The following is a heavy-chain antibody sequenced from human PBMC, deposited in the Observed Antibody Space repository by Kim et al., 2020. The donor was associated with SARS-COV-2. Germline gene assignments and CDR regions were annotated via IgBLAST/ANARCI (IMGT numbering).Heavy chain of an antibody. Sequence: GGSLRLSCSASGFTFSSYAMHWVRQAPGKGLEYVSAISSNGGSTYYADSVKGRFTISRDNSKNTLYLQMSSLRAEDTAVYYCVKGGYYYGSGSYHWGYYFDYWGQGTLVTVSS. CDR2: ISSNGGST. D-gene: IGHD3-10*01. V-gene: IGHV3-64D*09. CDR1: GFTFSSYA. CDR3: VKGGYYYGSGSYHWGYYFDY. J-gene: IGHJ4*02.